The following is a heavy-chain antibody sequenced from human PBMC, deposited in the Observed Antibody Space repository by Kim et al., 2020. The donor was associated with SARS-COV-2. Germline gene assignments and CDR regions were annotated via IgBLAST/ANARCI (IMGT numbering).Heavy chain of an antibody. V-gene: IGHV3-43*01. J-gene: IGHJ4*02. CDR3: AKDRSSSLGY. D-gene: IGHD6-13*01. Sequence: STYYADSVKGRFTISRDNSKNSLYLQMNSLRTEDTALYYCAKDRSSSLGYWGQGTLVTVSS. CDR2: ST.